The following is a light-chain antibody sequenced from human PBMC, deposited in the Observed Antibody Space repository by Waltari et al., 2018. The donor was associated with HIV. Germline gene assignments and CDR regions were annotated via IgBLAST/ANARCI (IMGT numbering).Light chain of an antibody. Sequence: EIVMTQSPNSLAVSLGERATINCRSRRSILYSSNNQNYLAWYQQKPGQSPKVLISWASTRASGVPDRFSGSGSGTNFSLTISSLQSDDVALYYCQPYYTIGPTFGGGTKVE. CDR3: QPYYTIGPT. CDR1: RSILYSSNNQNY. CDR2: WAS. V-gene: IGKV4-1*01. J-gene: IGKJ4*01.